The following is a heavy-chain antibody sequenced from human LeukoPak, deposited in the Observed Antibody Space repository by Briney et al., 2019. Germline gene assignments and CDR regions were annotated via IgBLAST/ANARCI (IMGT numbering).Heavy chain of an antibody. Sequence: ASVKVSCKASGYTFTSYAMHWVRQAPGQRLEWMGWINAVNGNTKYSQKFQGRVTITRNTSASTAYMELSSLRSEDTAVYYCARERGTWIQKYFQHWGQDTLVTVSS. CDR3: ARERGTWIQKYFQH. CDR2: INAVNGNT. J-gene: IGHJ1*01. CDR1: GYTFTSYA. D-gene: IGHD5-18*01. V-gene: IGHV1-3*01.